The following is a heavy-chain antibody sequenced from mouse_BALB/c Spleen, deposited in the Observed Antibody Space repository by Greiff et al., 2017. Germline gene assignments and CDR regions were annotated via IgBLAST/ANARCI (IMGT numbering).Heavy chain of an antibody. CDR1: GFNIKDYY. Sequence: EVQLQESGAELVRPGALVKLSCKASGFNIKDYYMHWVKQRPEQGLEWIGWNDPENGNTIYDPKFQGKASITADTSSNTAYLQLSSLTSEDTAVYYCARSAYYYAMDYWGQGTSVTVSS. CDR2: NDPENGNT. J-gene: IGHJ4*01. CDR3: ARSAYYYAMDY. V-gene: IGHV14-1*02.